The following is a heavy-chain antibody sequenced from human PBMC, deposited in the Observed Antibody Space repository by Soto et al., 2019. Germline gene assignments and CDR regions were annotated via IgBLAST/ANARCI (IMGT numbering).Heavy chain of an antibody. CDR3: AIRGIAVASYGMDV. V-gene: IGHV4-39*01. CDR1: GGSISSSSYY. J-gene: IGHJ6*02. Sequence: SETLSLTCTVPGGSISSSSYYWGWIRQPPGKGLEWIGSIYYSGSTYYNPSLKSRVTISVDTSKNHFSLKLSSVTAADTAVYYCAIRGIAVASYGMDVLGQGTTVTVSS. D-gene: IGHD6-19*01. CDR2: IYYSGST.